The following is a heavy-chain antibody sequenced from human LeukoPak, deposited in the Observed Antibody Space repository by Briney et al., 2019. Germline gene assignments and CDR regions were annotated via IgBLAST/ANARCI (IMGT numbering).Heavy chain of an antibody. J-gene: IGHJ5*02. CDR3: ARGQGIFGVVLGNWFDP. V-gene: IGHV1-8*01. D-gene: IGHD3-3*01. CDR2: MNPNSGNT. Sequence: ASVKVSCKASGYTFTSYDINWGRQATGQGLEWMGRMNPNSGNTGYAQKFQGRVTMTRNTSISTAYMELSSLRSEDTAVYYCARGQGIFGVVLGNWFDPWGQGTLVTVSS. CDR1: GYTFTSYD.